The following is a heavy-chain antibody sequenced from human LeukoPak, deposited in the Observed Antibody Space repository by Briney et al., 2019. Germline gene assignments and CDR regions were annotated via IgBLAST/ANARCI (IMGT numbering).Heavy chain of an antibody. CDR3: SRRSLKGWFDP. J-gene: IGHJ5*02. Sequence: SETLSLTCAVSGYSISSGYYWSWIRQPPGKGLEWVGQISHRRSTNYNPSLKSRVTISVDTSKNQFSLKLSSVTAADTAVYYCSRRSLKGWFDPWGQGTLVTVSS. CDR2: ISHRRST. CDR1: GYSISSGYY. V-gene: IGHV4-38-2*01.